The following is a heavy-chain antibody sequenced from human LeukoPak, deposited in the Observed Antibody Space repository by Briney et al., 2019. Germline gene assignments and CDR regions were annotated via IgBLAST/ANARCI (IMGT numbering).Heavy chain of an antibody. CDR2: INPSGGGT. CDR3: ARDGVSSGSYSS. D-gene: IGHD1-26*01. Sequence: ASVKVSCKASGYTFTNYYMHWVRQAPGQGLEWMGIINPSGGGTSYAQKFQGRVTMTRDTSTSTVYMELSSLRSEDTAVYYCARDGVSSGSYSSWGQGTLVTVSS. CDR1: GYTFTNYY. J-gene: IGHJ5*02. V-gene: IGHV1-46*01.